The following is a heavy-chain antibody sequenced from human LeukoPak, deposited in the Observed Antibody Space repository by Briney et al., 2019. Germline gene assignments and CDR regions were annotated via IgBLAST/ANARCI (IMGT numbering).Heavy chain of an antibody. CDR1: GFTFSNYD. D-gene: IGHD1-26*01. Sequence: PGGSLRLSCAASGFTFSNYDMHWVRQATGKGLEWVSAIGTAGDTYYPGSVKGRFTISRENAKNSLYLQMNSLRAGDTAVYYCARGIGGSYPGDYWGQGTLVTVSS. J-gene: IGHJ4*02. V-gene: IGHV3-13*01. CDR3: ARGIGGSYPGDY. CDR2: IGTAGDT.